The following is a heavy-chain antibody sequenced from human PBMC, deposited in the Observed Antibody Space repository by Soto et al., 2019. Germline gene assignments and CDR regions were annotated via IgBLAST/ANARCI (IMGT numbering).Heavy chain of an antibody. V-gene: IGHV4-59*01. J-gene: IGHJ5*02. CDR1: DGSISTYF. D-gene: IGHD2-15*01. CDR2: IYHSGTA. Sequence: QVQLQESGPGLVQPSETLSLTCTVSDGSISTYFWTWIRQPPGKGLEWIGHIYHSGTADYNPSLKSRVAMSVETSKNQFSLNLTSVTAADTATYYCARGKYCSGGSCERFDPWGQGALVTVSS. CDR3: ARGKYCSGGSCERFDP.